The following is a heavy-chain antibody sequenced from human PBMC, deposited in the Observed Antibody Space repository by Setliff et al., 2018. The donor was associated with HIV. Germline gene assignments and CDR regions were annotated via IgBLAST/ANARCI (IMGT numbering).Heavy chain of an antibody. Sequence: SETLSLTCTVSDGYISDGDYYWTWIRQPPGKGLEWIGHSYYRGSAHYTASLKSRVTMSVDMSNNQFSLKLRSVTAADTAVYYCARWTYYHASGSYRGKFDYWGQGTLVTSPQ. J-gene: IGHJ4*02. D-gene: IGHD3-10*01. CDR2: SYYRGSA. CDR1: DGYISDGDYY. V-gene: IGHV4-30-4*08. CDR3: ARWTYYHASGSYRGKFDY.